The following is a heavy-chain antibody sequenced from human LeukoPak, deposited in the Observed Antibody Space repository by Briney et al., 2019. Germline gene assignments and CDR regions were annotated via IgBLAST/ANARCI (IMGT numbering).Heavy chain of an antibody. D-gene: IGHD3-10*01. CDR1: GGSFSGYY. CDR2: INHSGST. J-gene: IGHJ4*02. Sequence: PSETLSLTCAVYGGSFSGYYWSWIRQPPGKGLEWIGEINHSGSTNYNPSLKSRVTISVDTSKNQFSLKLSSVTAADTAVYYCARGPWTGGSGSYSHKPIDYWGQGTLVTVSS. CDR3: ARGPWTGGSGSYSHKPIDY. V-gene: IGHV4-34*01.